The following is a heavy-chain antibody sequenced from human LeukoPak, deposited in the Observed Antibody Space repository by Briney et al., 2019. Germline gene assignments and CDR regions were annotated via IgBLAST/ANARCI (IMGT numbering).Heavy chain of an antibody. Sequence: GTSVKVSCKASGFTFTSSAMQWVRQARGQRLEWIGWSVVGSGNTNYAQKFQERVTITRDMSTSTAYMELSSLRSEDTAVYYCAADRGYDFWSGYHIFDYWGQGTLVTVSS. D-gene: IGHD3-3*01. V-gene: IGHV1-58*02. CDR1: GFTFTSSA. CDR2: SVVGSGNT. J-gene: IGHJ4*02. CDR3: AADRGYDFWSGYHIFDY.